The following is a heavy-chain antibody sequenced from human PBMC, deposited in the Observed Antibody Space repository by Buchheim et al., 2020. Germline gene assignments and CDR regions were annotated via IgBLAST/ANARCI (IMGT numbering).Heavy chain of an antibody. CDR2: ISYDRSNK. CDR1: GFTFSSYA. Sequence: QVQLVESGGGVVQPGRSLRLSCAASGFTFSSYAMHWVRQAPGKGLEWVAVISYDRSNKYYADSVKGRFTISRDNSKNTLYLQMNSLRAEDTDVYYCARDRKYSSSWYFGSEYYFDYWGQGTL. V-gene: IGHV3-30-3*01. J-gene: IGHJ4*02. D-gene: IGHD6-13*01. CDR3: ARDRKYSSSWYFGSEYYFDY.